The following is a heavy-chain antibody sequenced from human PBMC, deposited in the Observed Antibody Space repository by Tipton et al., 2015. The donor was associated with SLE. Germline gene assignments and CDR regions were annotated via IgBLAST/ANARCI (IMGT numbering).Heavy chain of an antibody. Sequence: TLSLTCSVSGGSLTNYYWNWIRQPPGKGLEWLGYIYYRGTTYYNPSLKSRVTTSVDTSKNQFSLRLTSVTAADTAVYYCARSRGSSNFDPPGYWGQGTLVTVSS. J-gene: IGHJ4*02. CDR1: GGSLTNYY. CDR2: IYYRGTT. D-gene: IGHD3-16*01. CDR3: ARSRGSSNFDPPGY. V-gene: IGHV4-59*01.